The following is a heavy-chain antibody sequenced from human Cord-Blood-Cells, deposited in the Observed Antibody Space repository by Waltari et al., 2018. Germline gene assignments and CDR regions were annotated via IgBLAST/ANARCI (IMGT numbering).Heavy chain of an antibody. V-gene: IGHV1-69*06. D-gene: IGHD3-10*01. J-gene: IGHJ3*02. CDR1: GGTFSSYA. CDR3: ARGGYYGSGSYYNFAFDI. CDR2: IIPIFGPA. Sequence: QVQLVQSGAEVKKPGSSVKVSCKASGGTFSSYAISWVRQAPGQGLEWMGGIIPIFGPANYAQKFQGRVTITADKSTSTAYMELSSLRSEDTAVYYCARGGYYGSGSYYNFAFDIWGQGTMVTVSS.